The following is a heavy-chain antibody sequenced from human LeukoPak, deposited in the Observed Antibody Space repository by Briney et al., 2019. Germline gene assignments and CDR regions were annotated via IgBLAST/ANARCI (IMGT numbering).Heavy chain of an antibody. CDR3: ARSDQQMAYDAFDI. D-gene: IGHD5-24*01. J-gene: IGHJ3*02. Sequence: ASVKVSCKASGYTFTAYYMHWVRQAPGQGLEWMGWINCNSGGAKYAQIFQGRDTMTRDTSFSTAYMELSRLRSDDTAVYYCARSDQQMAYDAFDIWGQGTMVTVSS. V-gene: IGHV1-2*02. CDR1: GYTFTAYY. CDR2: INCNSGGA.